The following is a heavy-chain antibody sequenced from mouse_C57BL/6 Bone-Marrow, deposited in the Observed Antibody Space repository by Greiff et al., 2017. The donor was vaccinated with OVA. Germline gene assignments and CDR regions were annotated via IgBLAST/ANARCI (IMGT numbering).Heavy chain of an antibody. J-gene: IGHJ4*01. Sequence: QVTLKVSGPGILQPSQTLSLTCSFSGFSLSTFGMGVGWIRQPSGKGLELLAHIWWADDKSYTPALKGRLTISKATSKNQVFLKSANVDTADTATYYCARIPYYYGSSDYAMDYWGQGTSVTVSS. CDR2: IWWADDK. V-gene: IGHV8-8*01. CDR1: GFSLSTFGMG. CDR3: ARIPYYYGSSDYAMDY. D-gene: IGHD1-1*01.